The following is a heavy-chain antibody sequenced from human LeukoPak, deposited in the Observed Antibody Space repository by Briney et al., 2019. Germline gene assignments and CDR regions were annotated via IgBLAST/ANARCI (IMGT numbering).Heavy chain of an antibody. CDR1: GFTLSTYW. Sequence: GGSLRLSCAASGFTLSTYWMTWVRQAPGKGLEWVANIKGDGTKKNYVDSVEGRFTISRDNAKKSLYLQMNSLRAEDTAVYYCARDGYCSTTNCPRRGAYWGQGTLVTVSS. CDR2: IKGDGTKK. J-gene: IGHJ4*02. D-gene: IGHD2-2*01. CDR3: ARDGYCSTTNCPRRGAY. V-gene: IGHV3-7*01.